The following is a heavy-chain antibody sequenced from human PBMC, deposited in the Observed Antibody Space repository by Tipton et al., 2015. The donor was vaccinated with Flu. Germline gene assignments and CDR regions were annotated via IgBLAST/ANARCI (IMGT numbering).Heavy chain of an antibody. CDR3: ATVKPPGYLGTAGGLFDT. Sequence: QVQLVQSGAETKKPGASVKVSCKASGYTFTGYYMHWVRQAPGQGLEWMGWINPNSGGTNSAQSFQGRVTMTRDTSISTAYMEMTRLRSDDTAVYYCATVKPPGYLGTAGGLFDTWRQGTLVTVSS. D-gene: IGHD5-12*01. CDR1: GYTFTGYY. CDR2: INPNSGGT. J-gene: IGHJ5*02. V-gene: IGHV1-2*02.